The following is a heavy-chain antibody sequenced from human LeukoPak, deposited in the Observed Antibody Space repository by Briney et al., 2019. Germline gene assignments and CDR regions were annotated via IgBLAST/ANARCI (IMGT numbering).Heavy chain of an antibody. CDR3: ARGQWAGNYYYYYMDV. V-gene: IGHV1-18*03. Sequence: GASVKVSCKASGYTFTSYDISWVRQAPGQGLEWMGWISAYNGNTNYAQKLQGRVTITRDTSASTAYMELSSLRSEDMAVYYCARGQWAGNYYYYYMDVWGKGTTVTVSS. CDR2: ISAYNGNT. D-gene: IGHD1-1*01. CDR1: GYTFTSYD. J-gene: IGHJ6*03.